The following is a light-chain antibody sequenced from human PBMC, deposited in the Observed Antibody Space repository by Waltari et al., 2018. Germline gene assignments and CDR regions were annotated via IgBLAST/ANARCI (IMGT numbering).Light chain of an antibody. CDR1: SSDVGSSTR. CDR3: SSYTSSSFYV. V-gene: IGLV2-18*02. Sequence: QSALTQPPSVSGSPGQSVTISCPGTSSDVGSSTRVPWYQQPPGTAPKLMIYEFSNRPSGVPDRFSGSKSGNTASLTISGLQAEDEADYYCSSYTSSSFYVFGTGTKVTVL. CDR2: EFS. J-gene: IGLJ1*01.